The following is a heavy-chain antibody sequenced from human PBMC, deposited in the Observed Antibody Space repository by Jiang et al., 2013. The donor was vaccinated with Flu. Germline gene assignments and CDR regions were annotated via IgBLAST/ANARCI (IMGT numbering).Heavy chain of an antibody. CDR3: ARSYSSSWYFDY. D-gene: IGHD6-13*01. J-gene: IGHJ4*02. V-gene: IGHV2-5*01. CDR2: IYWNDDK. Sequence: IYWNDDKRYSPSLKSRLTITKDTSKNQVVLIMTNMDPVDTATYYCARSYSSSWYFDYWGQGTLVTVSS.